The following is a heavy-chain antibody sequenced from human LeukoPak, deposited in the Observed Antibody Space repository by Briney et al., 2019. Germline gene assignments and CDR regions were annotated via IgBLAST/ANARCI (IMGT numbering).Heavy chain of an antibody. Sequence: ASVKVSCKASGYTFTSCGISWVRQAPGQGLEWMGWISAYNGNTNYAQKFQGRVTMTTDTSTSTAYMELRSLRSDDTAVYYCARDIFYGDYPSDAFDIWGQGTMVTVSS. CDR3: ARDIFYGDYPSDAFDI. CDR2: ISAYNGNT. V-gene: IGHV1-18*01. J-gene: IGHJ3*02. D-gene: IGHD4-17*01. CDR1: GYTFTSCG.